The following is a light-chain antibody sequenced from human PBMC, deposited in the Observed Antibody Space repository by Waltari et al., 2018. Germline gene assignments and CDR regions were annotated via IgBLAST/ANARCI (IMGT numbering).Light chain of an antibody. CDR3: SSYTTISTYV. CDR2: DVT. CDR1: SSDVGAYNH. V-gene: IGLV2-14*03. J-gene: IGLJ1*01. Sequence: QSALTQPASVSGSPGQAITISCTGTSSDVGAYNHVSWYQQHPGKAPKLMIYDVTNRPSGISNRFAGSKSGNTASLTISGLQAEDEADYYCSSYTTISTYVFGTGTKVTVL.